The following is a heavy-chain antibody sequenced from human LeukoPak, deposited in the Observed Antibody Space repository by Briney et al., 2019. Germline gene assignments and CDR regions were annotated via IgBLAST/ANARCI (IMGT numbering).Heavy chain of an antibody. D-gene: IGHD3-16*01. CDR2: ISGGGGAS. CDR3: AKHYGGGTFNDAFDI. J-gene: IGHJ3*02. CDR1: GFTVSSNY. Sequence: GGSLRLSCAASGFTVSSNYMSWVRQAPGKGLEWVSAISGGGGASNNADSVKGRFTISRDNSKNTLYLQMNSPRAEDTAVYYCAKHYGGGTFNDAFDIWGQGTMVTVSS. V-gene: IGHV3-23*01.